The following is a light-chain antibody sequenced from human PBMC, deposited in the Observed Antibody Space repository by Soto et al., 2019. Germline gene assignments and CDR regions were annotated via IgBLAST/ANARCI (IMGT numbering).Light chain of an antibody. V-gene: IGKV2-30*02. CDR1: QSLVHSDGNTY. J-gene: IGKJ4*01. CDR2: KVS. Sequence: DVVMTQSPLSLSVTLGQPASISCRSSQSLVHSDGNTYLNWFQQRPGQSPRRLIYKVSYRDSGVPDRSSGSGSCTDFILKIRRVEAEDVGMYYCMQSTHWPPLTFGGGHKVEIK. CDR3: MQSTHWPPLT.